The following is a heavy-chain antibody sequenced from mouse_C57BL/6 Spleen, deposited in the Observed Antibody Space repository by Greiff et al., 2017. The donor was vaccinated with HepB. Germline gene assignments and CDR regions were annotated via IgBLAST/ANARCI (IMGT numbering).Heavy chain of an antibody. CDR2: INPSSGYT. CDR3: ERGGLLPGYFAY. J-gene: IGHJ2*01. V-gene: IGHV1-4*01. CDR1: GYTFTSYT. Sequence: VQLQQSGAELARPGASVKMSCKASGYTFTSYTMHWVKQRPGQGLEWIGYINPSSGYTKYNQKFKDKATLTADKSSSTAYMQLSSLTSEDSAVYYGERGGLLPGYFAYWGQGTTLTVSS. D-gene: IGHD1-1*01.